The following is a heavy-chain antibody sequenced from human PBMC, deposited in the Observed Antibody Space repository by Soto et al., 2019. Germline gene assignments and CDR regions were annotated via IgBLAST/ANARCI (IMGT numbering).Heavy chain of an antibody. J-gene: IGHJ4*02. Sequence: SETLSLTCTVSGGSISSSSYYWGWIRQPPGKGLEWIGSIYYSGSTYYNPSLKSRVTISVDTSKNQFSLKLSSVTAADTAVYYCARRIAVAGPTHYWGQGTLVTVS. D-gene: IGHD6-19*01. CDR2: IYYSGST. CDR1: GGSISSSSYY. CDR3: ARRIAVAGPTHY. V-gene: IGHV4-39*01.